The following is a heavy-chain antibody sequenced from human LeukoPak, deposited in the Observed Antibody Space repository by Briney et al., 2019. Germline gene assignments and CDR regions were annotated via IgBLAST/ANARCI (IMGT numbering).Heavy chain of an antibody. Sequence: SETLSLTCAVYGGSFSGYYWSWIRQPPGKGLEWIGEINHSGSTNYNPSLKSRVTISVDTSKNQFSLKLSSVTAADTAFYYCARETGGSGSPSFDYWGQRTLVTVSS. J-gene: IGHJ4*02. D-gene: IGHD3-10*01. V-gene: IGHV4-34*01. CDR3: ARETGGSGSPSFDY. CDR1: GGSFSGYY. CDR2: INHSGST.